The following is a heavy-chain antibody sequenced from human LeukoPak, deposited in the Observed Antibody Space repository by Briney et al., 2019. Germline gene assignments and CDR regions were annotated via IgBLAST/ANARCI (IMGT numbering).Heavy chain of an antibody. D-gene: IGHD3-10*01. J-gene: IGHJ4*02. V-gene: IGHV3-30-3*01. Sequence: GGSLRLSCAASGFTFRNYVIHWVRQAPGKGLEWVAVTSSDLNVKLYADSAKGRFTISKDNSRSTLYLQMNSLRPEDTAIYYCAREGYYGSGSPPSLYFDYWGQGTLVTVSS. CDR1: GFTFRNYV. CDR3: AREGYYGSGSPPSLYFDY. CDR2: TSSDLNVK.